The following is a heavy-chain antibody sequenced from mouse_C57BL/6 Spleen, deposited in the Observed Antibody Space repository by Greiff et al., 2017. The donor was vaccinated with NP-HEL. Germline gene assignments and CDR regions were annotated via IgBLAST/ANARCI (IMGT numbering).Heavy chain of an antibody. Sequence: QVQLKQPGAELVRPGSSVKLSCKASGYTFTSYWMHWVKQRPIQGLEWIGNIDPSDSETHYNQKFKDKATLTVDKSSSTAYMQLSSLTSEDSAVYYCARSSNPYYFDYWGQGTTLTVSS. D-gene: IGHD2-5*01. CDR3: ARSSNPYYFDY. CDR2: IDPSDSET. CDR1: GYTFTSYW. V-gene: IGHV1-52*01. J-gene: IGHJ2*01.